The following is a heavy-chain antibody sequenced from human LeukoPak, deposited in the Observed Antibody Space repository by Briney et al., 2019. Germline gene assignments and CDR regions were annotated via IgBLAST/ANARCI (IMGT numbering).Heavy chain of an antibody. CDR3: AREGYDFWSGYSGYYYYYMDV. CDR1: GFTFSSYA. CDR2: ISYDGSNK. D-gene: IGHD3-3*01. J-gene: IGHJ6*03. Sequence: GRSLRLSCAASGFTFSSYAMHWVRQAPGKGLEWVAVISYDGSNKYYADSVKGRFTISRDNAKNSLYLQMNSLRAEDTAVYYCAREGYDFWSGYSGYYYYYMDVWGKGTTVTVSS. V-gene: IGHV3-30-3*01.